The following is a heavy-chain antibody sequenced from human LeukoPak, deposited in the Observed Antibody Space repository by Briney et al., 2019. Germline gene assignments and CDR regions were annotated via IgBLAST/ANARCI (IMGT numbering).Heavy chain of an antibody. CDR2: IYPGDSDT. Sequence: GESLKISCKGSGYSFTSYWIGWVRQMPGKGLEWMGIIYPGDSDTRYSPSFQGQVTISADKSISTAYLQWSSLKASDTAMYYCARHYRSAPLHGDRSNWFDPWGQGTLVTVSS. V-gene: IGHV5-51*01. CDR3: ARHYRSAPLHGDRSNWFDP. D-gene: IGHD4-17*01. J-gene: IGHJ5*02. CDR1: GYSFTSYW.